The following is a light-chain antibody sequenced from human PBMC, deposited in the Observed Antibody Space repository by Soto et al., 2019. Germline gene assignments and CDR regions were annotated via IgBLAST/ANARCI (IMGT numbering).Light chain of an antibody. V-gene: IGKV3-11*01. J-gene: IGKJ1*01. CDR2: DAS. CDR3: QQRSNWPWT. Sequence: EIVWTRSAAALSLSPGARATLSCRASQSVSSYLAWYQQKPGQAPRLLIYDASNRATGIPARFSGSGSGTDFTLTISSLEPEDFAAYYCQQRSNWPWTFGQGTKVDIK. CDR1: QSVSSY.